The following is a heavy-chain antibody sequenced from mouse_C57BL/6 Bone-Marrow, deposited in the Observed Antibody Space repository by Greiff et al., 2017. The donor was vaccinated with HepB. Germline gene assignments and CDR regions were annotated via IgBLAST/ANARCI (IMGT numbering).Heavy chain of an antibody. Sequence: VQLQQPGAELVKPGASVKLSCKASGYTFTSYWMQWVKQRPGQGLEWIGEIDPSDSYTNYNQKLKGKATLTVDTSSSTAYMQLSSLTSEDSAVYYCARWLLRLYYFDFWGQGTTHTVSS. V-gene: IGHV1-50*01. CDR1: GYTFTSYW. CDR2: IDPSDSYT. CDR3: ARWLLRLYYFDF. D-gene: IGHD2-3*01. J-gene: IGHJ2*01.